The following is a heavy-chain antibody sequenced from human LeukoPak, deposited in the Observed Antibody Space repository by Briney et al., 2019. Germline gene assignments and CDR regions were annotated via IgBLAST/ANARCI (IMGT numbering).Heavy chain of an antibody. CDR1: GFTFSSYA. CDR3: ARDPRGIVGVPAAGPTYFQH. J-gene: IGHJ1*01. CDR2: ISYDGSNK. Sequence: GRSLRLSCAASGFTFSSYAMHWVRQAPGKGLEWVAVISYDGSNKYYADSVKGRLTISRDNSKNTLYLQMNGLQAEDTAVYYCARDPRGIVGVPAAGPTYFQHWGQGTLVTVSS. V-gene: IGHV3-30-3*01. D-gene: IGHD6-13*01.